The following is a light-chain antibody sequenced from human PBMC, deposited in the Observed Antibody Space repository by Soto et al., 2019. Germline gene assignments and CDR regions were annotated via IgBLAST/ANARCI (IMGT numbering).Light chain of an antibody. V-gene: IGKV3-11*01. CDR2: DAS. Sequence: EIVLTQSPATLSLSPGERVTLSCRASQNVSTYLAWYQQKPGQAPRLLIYDASDRATGIPARFSGSGSGTDFTLTISSLEPEYFEVYYCQQRTNWLTFGPGTKVDIK. CDR3: QQRTNWLT. CDR1: QNVSTY. J-gene: IGKJ3*01.